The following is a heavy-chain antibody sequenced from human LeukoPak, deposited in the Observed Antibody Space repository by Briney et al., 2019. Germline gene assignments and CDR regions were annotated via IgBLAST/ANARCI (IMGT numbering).Heavy chain of an antibody. CDR3: TRWGTRHDY. CDR2: IRSKTNDYAT. J-gene: IGHJ4*02. CDR1: GVTFSGSA. V-gene: IGHV3-73*01. D-gene: IGHD1-1*01. Sequence: GALKLSCSASGVTFSGSAIHWVRQASGKGLEWIGPIRSKTNDYATAYAASVNGRFIISRDDSKNTSYVQMNSLKTEDTAMYYCTRWGTRHDYWGQGTLVTVSS.